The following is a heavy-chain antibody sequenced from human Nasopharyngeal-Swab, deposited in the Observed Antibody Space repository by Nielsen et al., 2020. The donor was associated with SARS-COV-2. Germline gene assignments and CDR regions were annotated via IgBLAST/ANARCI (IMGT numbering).Heavy chain of an antibody. V-gene: IGHV1-69*04. CDR1: GGTFSSYA. CDR3: ARGDSYGASWYFDL. D-gene: IGHD5-18*01. J-gene: IGHJ2*01. CDR2: IIPILGIA. Sequence: SVKVSCKASGGTFSSYAISWVRQAPGQGLEWMGRIIPILGIANYAQKFQGRVTITADKSTSTAYMELSSLRSEDTAVFYCARGDSYGASWYFDLWGRGTLVTVSS.